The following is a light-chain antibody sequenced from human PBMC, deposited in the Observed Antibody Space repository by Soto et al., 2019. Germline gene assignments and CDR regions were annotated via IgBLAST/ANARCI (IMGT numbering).Light chain of an antibody. V-gene: IGKV1-27*01. CDR3: QKYNSAPLT. CDR2: AAS. CDR1: QGIGVY. J-gene: IGKJ4*01. Sequence: DIQMTQSPSSLSASLGDRVTITCRASQGIGVYLAVFQQKPGNAPKLLIYAASTLQSGVPSRFSGSGSGTDFTLTFSSLPTEGVETDYCQKYNSAPLTFGGGTRVESK.